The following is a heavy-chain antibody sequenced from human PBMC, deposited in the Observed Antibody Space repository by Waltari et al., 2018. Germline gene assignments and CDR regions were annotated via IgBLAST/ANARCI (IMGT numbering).Heavy chain of an antibody. Sequence: QVQLVQSGAEVKKPGSSVKVSCKASGGTFSSYAISWVRQAPGQGLEWMGSIIPIFCTATYAQQFQGSVTITADKSTSTAYMELSSLRSEDTAVYYCARAVRFLGFDPWGQGTLVTVSS. CDR1: GGTFSSYA. V-gene: IGHV1-69*08. J-gene: IGHJ5*02. D-gene: IGHD3-3*01. CDR2: IIPIFCTA. CDR3: ARAVRFLGFDP.